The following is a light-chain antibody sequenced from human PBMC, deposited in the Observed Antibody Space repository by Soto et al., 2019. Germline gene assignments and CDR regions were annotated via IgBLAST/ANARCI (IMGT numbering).Light chain of an antibody. Sequence: EIVMTQSPVTLSVSPGERATLSCRASQSVSSNLAWYQQKPGQPPRLLIYGASTRATGIPARFSGSGSGTEFTLAISSLQSEDFAVYYCQQYNNWPLYTFGQGTKLEVK. J-gene: IGKJ2*01. V-gene: IGKV3-15*01. CDR2: GAS. CDR1: QSVSSN. CDR3: QQYNNWPLYT.